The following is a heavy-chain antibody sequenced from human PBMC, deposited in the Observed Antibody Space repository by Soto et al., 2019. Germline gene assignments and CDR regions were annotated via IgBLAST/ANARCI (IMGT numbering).Heavy chain of an antibody. CDR2: IIPIFGTA. J-gene: IGHJ5*02. V-gene: IGHV1-69*13. CDR3: ASAIAGAGTGRNWFDH. CDR1: GGTFSSYS. Sequence: SVKVSCKASGGTFSSYSISWVRQAPGQGLEWMGGIIPIFGTANYAQKFQGRVTITADGSTSTAYMELCSLISEDTAVYYCASAIAGAGTGRNWFDHWGQGTLVTVSS. D-gene: IGHD6-19*01.